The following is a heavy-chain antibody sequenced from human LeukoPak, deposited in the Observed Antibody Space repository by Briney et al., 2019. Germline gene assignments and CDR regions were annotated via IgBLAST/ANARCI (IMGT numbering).Heavy chain of an antibody. Sequence: PGRSLRLSCAASGFTFSRYAMHWVRQAPGKGLEWVAVISYDGSNKYYADSVKGRFTISRDNSKNTLYLQMNSLRAEDTAVYYCARDRKLLWYFDLWGRGTLVTVSS. CDR3: ARDRKLLWYFDL. CDR2: ISYDGSNK. V-gene: IGHV3-30*14. J-gene: IGHJ2*01. CDR1: GFTFSRYA. D-gene: IGHD2-21*02.